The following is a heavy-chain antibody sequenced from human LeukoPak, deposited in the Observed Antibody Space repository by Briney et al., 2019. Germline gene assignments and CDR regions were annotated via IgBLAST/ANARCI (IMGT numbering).Heavy chain of an antibody. V-gene: IGHV4-61*01. CDR3: AREYSSGWASFDY. J-gene: IGHJ4*02. Sequence: PSETLSLTCTVSGGSVSSGSYYWSWIRQPPGKGLEWIGYIYYSGSTNYNPSLKSRVTISVDTSKNQFSLKLSSVTAADTAVYYCAREYSSGWASFDYWGQGTLVTVSS. CDR2: IYYSGST. D-gene: IGHD6-19*01. CDR1: GGSVSSGSYY.